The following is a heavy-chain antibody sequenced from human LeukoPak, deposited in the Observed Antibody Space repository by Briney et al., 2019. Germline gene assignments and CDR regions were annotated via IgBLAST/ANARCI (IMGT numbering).Heavy chain of an antibody. D-gene: IGHD5-18*01. CDR2: INHSGSS. J-gene: IGHJ5*02. V-gene: IGHV4-34*01. Sequence: SSETLSLTCAVYGGSFSAYYWTWIRQPPGKGLEWIGEINHSGSSNYNSSLRSRVTISVDTSYKQLSLRLSSVTAADTAVYYCAPRGDIEHSYVYGKWFDPWGQGTRVTVSS. CDR3: APRGDIEHSYVYGKWFDP. CDR1: GGSFSAYY.